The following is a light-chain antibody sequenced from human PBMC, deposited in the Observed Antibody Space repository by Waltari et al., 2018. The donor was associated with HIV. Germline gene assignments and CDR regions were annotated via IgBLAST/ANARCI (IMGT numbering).Light chain of an antibody. V-gene: IGKV4-1*01. CDR1: QSVLYSSNNKNY. Sequence: DIVMTQSPDSLAVSLGERATINCKSSQSVLYSSNNKNYLAWYQQKSGQPPKLLISWASTRESGVPDRFSGSGSGTYFTLTISSLQAEDVAVYYCQQHYDSPITFGQGTRLEIK. CDR3: QQHYDSPIT. J-gene: IGKJ5*01. CDR2: WAS.